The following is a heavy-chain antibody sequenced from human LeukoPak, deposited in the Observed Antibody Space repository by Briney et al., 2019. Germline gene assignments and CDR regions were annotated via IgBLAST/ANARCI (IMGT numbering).Heavy chain of an antibody. CDR2: IYTSGGT. CDR3: AGDYYDSSGYYYAL. J-gene: IGHJ4*02. D-gene: IGHD3-22*01. CDR1: GGSISSYY. V-gene: IGHV4-4*07. Sequence: SETLSLTCTVSGGSISSYYWSWIRQPAGKGLEWIGRIYTSGGTNYNPSLKSRVTMSIDTSKNQFSLKLSSVTAADTAVYYCAGDYYDSSGYYYALWGQGTLVTVSS.